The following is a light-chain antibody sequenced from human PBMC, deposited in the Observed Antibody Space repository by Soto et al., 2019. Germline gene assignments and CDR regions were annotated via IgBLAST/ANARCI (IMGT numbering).Light chain of an antibody. V-gene: IGKV3-11*01. J-gene: IGKJ5*01. CDR2: DAS. CDR1: QRISSY. Sequence: EIVLTQSPATLSLSPGERATLSCRASQRISSYLAWYQQKAGQAPRLLIYDASNRATGIPARFSGSGSGTDFTLTISSLEPEDFAVYYCQQRTNWPITFGQGTRLEIK. CDR3: QQRTNWPIT.